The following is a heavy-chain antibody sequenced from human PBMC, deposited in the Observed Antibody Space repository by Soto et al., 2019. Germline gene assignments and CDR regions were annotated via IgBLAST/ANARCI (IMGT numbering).Heavy chain of an antibody. J-gene: IGHJ5*02. Sequence: SVKVSCKASGGTFSSYAISWVRQAPGQGLEWMGGIIPIFGTANYAQKFQGRVTITADESTSTAYMELSSLRSEDTAVYYCAGDYCSGGSCYRGWFDPWGQGTLVTVSS. V-gene: IGHV1-69*13. CDR1: GGTFSSYA. D-gene: IGHD2-15*01. CDR2: IIPIFGTA. CDR3: AGDYCSGGSCYRGWFDP.